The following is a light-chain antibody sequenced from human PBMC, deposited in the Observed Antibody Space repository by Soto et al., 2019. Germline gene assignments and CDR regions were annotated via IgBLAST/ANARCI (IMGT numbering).Light chain of an antibody. CDR3: SSYTSSVTRV. CDR2: DVS. J-gene: IGLJ1*01. CDR1: SRDVGAYNY. V-gene: IGLV2-14*03. Sequence: QSALTQPASVSGSPGQSISISCTGTSRDVGAYNYVSWYQQHPGKAPKLIIYDVSNRPSGVSNRFSGSKSGNTASLTISGLQAEDEADYYCSSYTSSVTRVFGTGTKLTVL.